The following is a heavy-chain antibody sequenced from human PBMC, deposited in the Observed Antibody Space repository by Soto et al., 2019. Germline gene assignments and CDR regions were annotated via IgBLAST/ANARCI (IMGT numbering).Heavy chain of an antibody. V-gene: IGHV6-1*01. J-gene: IGHJ4*02. CDR2: TYYRSKWYY. D-gene: IGHD6-13*01. CDR3: ARLVGNSWIDY. CDR1: GDSASSNSVV. Sequence: PSQTLSLTCAISGDSASSNSVVWNWIRQSPSRGLEWLGRTYYRSKWYYEYAESVKSRIIINPDTSKNQLSLQLNSVTPEDTGVYYCARLVGNSWIDYWGQGTLVTVSS.